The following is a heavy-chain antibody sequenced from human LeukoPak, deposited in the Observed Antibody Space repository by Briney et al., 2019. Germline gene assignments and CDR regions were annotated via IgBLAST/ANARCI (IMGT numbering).Heavy chain of an antibody. CDR2: IYYSGST. CDR3: ARENFWLPKYYYGMDV. D-gene: IGHD3-3*01. CDR1: GGSIRSAAYY. V-gene: IGHV4-31*03. Sequence: ILSLTCTVSGGSIRSAAYYWSWIRQPPGKGLEWIGYIYYSGSTYYNPSLKSRVTISVDTSKNQFSLKLSSVTAADTAVYYCARENFWLPKYYYGMDVWGQGTRVTVSS. J-gene: IGHJ6*02.